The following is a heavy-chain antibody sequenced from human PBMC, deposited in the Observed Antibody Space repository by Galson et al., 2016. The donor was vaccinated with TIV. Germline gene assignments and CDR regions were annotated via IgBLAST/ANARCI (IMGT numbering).Heavy chain of an antibody. CDR1: GYTFTGHY. J-gene: IGHJ6*03. CDR2: INPNSGDT. D-gene: IGHD2-2*01. CDR3: ARDQVVPANYYYYYMDV. Sequence: SVKVSCKASGYTFTGHYMHWVRQAPGQGLEWVGRINPNSGDTIYGQKFQGRVTMTRDTSINTAYMELSRLRSDDTAVYYCARDQVVPANYYYYYMDVWGKGTTVTVSS. V-gene: IGHV1-2*06.